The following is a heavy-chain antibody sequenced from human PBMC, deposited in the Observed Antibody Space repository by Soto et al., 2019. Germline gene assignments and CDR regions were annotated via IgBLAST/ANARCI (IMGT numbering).Heavy chain of an antibody. CDR2: INAGNGNT. CDR3: AKSATVPAAIAY. J-gene: IGHJ4*02. CDR1: GYTFTSYA. D-gene: IGHD2-2*02. Sequence: ASVKVSCKASGYTFTSYAMHWVRQAPGQRLEWMGWINAGNGNTKYSQKFQGRVTITRDTSASTAYMEPSSLRSEDTAVYYCAKSATVPAAIAYWGQGTLVTVSS. V-gene: IGHV1-3*01.